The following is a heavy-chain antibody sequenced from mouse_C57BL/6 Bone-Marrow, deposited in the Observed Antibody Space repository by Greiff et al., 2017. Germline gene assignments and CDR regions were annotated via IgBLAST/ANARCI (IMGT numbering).Heavy chain of an antibody. CDR3: ASSLRRALYYYAMDY. J-gene: IGHJ4*01. V-gene: IGHV5-12*01. Sequence: EVKLVESGGGLVQPGGSLKLSCAASGFTFSDYYMYWVRQTPEKRLEWVAYISNGGGSTYYPDTVKGRFTISRDNAKNTLYLQMSRLKSEDTAMYYCASSLRRALYYYAMDYWGQGTSVTVSS. CDR1: GFTFSDYY. D-gene: IGHD1-2*01. CDR2: ISNGGGST.